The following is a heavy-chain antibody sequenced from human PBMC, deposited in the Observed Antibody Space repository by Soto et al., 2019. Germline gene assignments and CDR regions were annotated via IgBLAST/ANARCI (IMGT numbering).Heavy chain of an antibody. CDR3: ARDRRYYYDSSGYRDTYYYYGMDV. CDR1: GGSISSGGYY. D-gene: IGHD3-22*01. Sequence: SETLSLTCTVSGGSISSGGYYWSWIRQHPGKGLEWIGYIYYSGSTYYNPSLKSRVTISVDTSKNQFSLKLSPVTAADTAVYYCARDRRYYYDSSGYRDTYYYYGMDVWGQGTTVTVSS. CDR2: IYYSGST. J-gene: IGHJ6*02. V-gene: IGHV4-31*03.